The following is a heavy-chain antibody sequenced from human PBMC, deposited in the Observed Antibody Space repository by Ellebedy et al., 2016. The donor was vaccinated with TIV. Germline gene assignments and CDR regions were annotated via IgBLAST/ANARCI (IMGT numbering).Heavy chain of an antibody. CDR1: GGTFSNYA. J-gene: IGHJ5*02. CDR3: ARDKPGGDNWFDP. D-gene: IGHD3-16*01. CDR2: IIPIFGTA. V-gene: IGHV1-69*05. Sequence: AASVKVSCKASGGTFSNYAISWVRQAPGQGLEWMGGIIPIFGTAKFAQKFQGRVTFTSDTSASTAYMELSSLRSEDTAAYYCARDKPGGDNWFDPWGQGTLVTVSS.